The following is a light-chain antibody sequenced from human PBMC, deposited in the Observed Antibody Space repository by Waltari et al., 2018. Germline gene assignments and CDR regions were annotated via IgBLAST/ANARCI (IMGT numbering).Light chain of an antibody. V-gene: IGLV2-11*01. CDR2: DVS. J-gene: IGLJ3*02. Sequence: QSALTQPRSVSGSPGQSVTISCTGTSSNVGVYNYVSWYQRHPGKAPKVMIYDVSKRPSGVPDRYSGSKSGNTASLTISGLQTEDEADYYCCSYAGSYTWVFGGGTRLTVL. CDR3: CSYAGSYTWV. CDR1: SSNVGVYNY.